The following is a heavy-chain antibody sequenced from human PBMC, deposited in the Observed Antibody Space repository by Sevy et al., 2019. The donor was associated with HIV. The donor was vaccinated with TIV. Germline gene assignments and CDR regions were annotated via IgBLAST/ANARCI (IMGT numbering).Heavy chain of an antibody. CDR2: ISGSGGST. CDR3: AKDTSWESGTFDY. J-gene: IGHJ4*02. V-gene: IGHV3-23*01. CDR1: GFTFSSFA. D-gene: IGHD1-26*01. Sequence: GGSLRLSCAASGFTFSSFAMSWVRQAPGKGLEWVSPISGSGGSTYYADSVKGRFTISRDNSKNTLYLQMNSLRAEDTAVYYCAKDTSWESGTFDYWGQGTLVTVSS.